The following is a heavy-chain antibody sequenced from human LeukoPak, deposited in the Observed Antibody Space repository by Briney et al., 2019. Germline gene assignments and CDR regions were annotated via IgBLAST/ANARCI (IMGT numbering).Heavy chain of an antibody. Sequence: GESLKISCEGFGYSFTSYWIGWVRQMPGKGMEWMGVIYPGDSRIRYNPSFQGQVTISVDKSISTAYLQWVSLRASDSAMYYCACRDLTSTWSFPWGQGTLVTVSS. D-gene: IGHD6-13*01. CDR3: ACRDLTSTWSFP. V-gene: IGHV5-51*01. CDR2: IYPGDSRI. J-gene: IGHJ5*02. CDR1: GYSFTSYW.